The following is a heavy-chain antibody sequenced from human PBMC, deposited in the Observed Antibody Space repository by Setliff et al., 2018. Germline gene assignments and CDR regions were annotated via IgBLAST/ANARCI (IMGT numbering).Heavy chain of an antibody. CDR2: VYSGGSP. V-gene: IGHV4-59*01. CDR3: ARLYHNDNSADFRRAPFDV. J-gene: IGHJ3*01. D-gene: IGHD3-22*01. CDR1: GDSMIGYY. Sequence: ASETLSLTCKVSGDSMIGYYWSWIRQPPGKGLDWIGYVYSGGSPNYSPSFKSRVTMSIDTSKNQFSLKLKSVTAADTAVYYCARLYHNDNSADFRRAPFDVWGQGRMVTVSS.